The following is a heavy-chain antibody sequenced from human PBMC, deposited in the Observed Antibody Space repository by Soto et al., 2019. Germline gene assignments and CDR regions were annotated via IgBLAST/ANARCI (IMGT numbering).Heavy chain of an antibody. V-gene: IGHV1-69*13. CDR2: IIPIFGTA. J-gene: IGHJ4*02. Sequence: LGPSVKVSCKASGGTFSSYAISWVRQAPGQGLEWMGGIIPIFGTANYAQKFQGRVTITADESTSTAYMELSSLRSEDTAVYYCARWYGSGYDFGSDYWGQGTLVTVSS. D-gene: IGHD5-12*01. CDR1: GGTFSSYA. CDR3: ARWYGSGYDFGSDY.